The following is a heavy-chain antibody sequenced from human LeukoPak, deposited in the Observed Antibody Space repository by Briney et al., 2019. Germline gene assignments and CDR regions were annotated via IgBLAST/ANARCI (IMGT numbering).Heavy chain of an antibody. V-gene: IGHV3-48*03. D-gene: IGHD3-16*01. CDR1: GFTFSRYD. Sequence: GGSLRLSCAASGFTFSRYDMNWVRQAPGKGLEWVSYISSSAGTIYYADSVKGRFTISRDDAKNSLYLQMNSLRAEDTAVYYCVRGDYGWANSRYNYYRIEVGGQGTTVTVSS. CDR2: ISSSAGTI. J-gene: IGHJ6*02. CDR3: VRGDYGWANSRYNYYRIEV.